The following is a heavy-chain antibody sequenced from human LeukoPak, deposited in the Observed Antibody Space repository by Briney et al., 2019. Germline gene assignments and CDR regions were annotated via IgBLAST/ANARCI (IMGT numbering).Heavy chain of an antibody. CDR1: GFTFSSYA. CDR2: ISYDGSNK. CDR3: AREPYDPRSGENRGWFDP. J-gene: IGHJ5*02. Sequence: GGSLRLSCAASGFTFSSYAMHWVRQAPGKGLEWVAVISYDGSNKNYADSVKGRFTISRDNSKNTLYLQVNSLRAEDTAVYYCAREPYDPRSGENRGWFDPWGQGTLVTVSS. V-gene: IGHV3-30-3*01. D-gene: IGHD1-14*01.